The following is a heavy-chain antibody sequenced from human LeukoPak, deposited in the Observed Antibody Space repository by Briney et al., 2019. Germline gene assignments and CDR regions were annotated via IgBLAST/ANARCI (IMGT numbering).Heavy chain of an antibody. CDR2: ISSSGSTI. D-gene: IGHD2-15*01. Sequence: GGSLRLSCAASGFTFSSYEMNWDRQAPGVGLEWVSYISSSGSTIYYADSVKGRFTISRDNAKNSLYLQMNSLRAEDTAVYYCARVHVVVVAATPTDAFDIWGQGTMLTVSS. CDR1: GFTFSSYE. CDR3: ARVHVVVVAATPTDAFDI. J-gene: IGHJ3*02. V-gene: IGHV3-48*03.